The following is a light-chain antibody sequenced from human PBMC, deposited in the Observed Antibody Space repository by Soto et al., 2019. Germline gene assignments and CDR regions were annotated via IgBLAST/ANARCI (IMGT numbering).Light chain of an antibody. Sequence: EIVMTQSPATLSLSPGERATLSCRASQSVRNELGWYQQKPGQAPRLLIFDASNRATGIPARFSGSGSETDFTLTISSLEPEDFAVYYCQQRTKWRTFGQGTKVDIK. CDR2: DAS. CDR3: QQRTKWRT. CDR1: QSVRNE. V-gene: IGKV3-11*01. J-gene: IGKJ1*01.